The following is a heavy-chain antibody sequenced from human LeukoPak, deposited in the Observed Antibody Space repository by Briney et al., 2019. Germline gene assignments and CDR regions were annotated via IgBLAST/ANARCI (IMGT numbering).Heavy chain of an antibody. CDR2: ISSSSSYI. V-gene: IGHV3-21*01. Sequence: EGSLRLSCAASGFTFSSYSMNWVRQAPGKGLEWVSSISSSSSYIYYADSVKGRFTISRDNSKNTLYLQMNSLRAEDTAVYYCARVPYGDYGFDYWGQGTLVTVSS. D-gene: IGHD4-17*01. CDR1: GFTFSSYS. J-gene: IGHJ4*02. CDR3: ARVPYGDYGFDY.